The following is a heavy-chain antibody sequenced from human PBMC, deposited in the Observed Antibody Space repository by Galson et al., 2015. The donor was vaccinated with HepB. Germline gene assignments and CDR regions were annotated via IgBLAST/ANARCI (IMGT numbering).Heavy chain of an antibody. CDR2: IYTSGST. J-gene: IGHJ6*02. V-gene: IGHV4-61*02. Sequence: TLSLTCTVSGGSISSGSYYWSWIRQPAGKGLEWIGRIYTSGSTNYNPSLKSRVTISVDTSKNQFSLKLSSVTAADTAVYYCARRVLWGGKTKVHMDVWGQGTTVTVSS. D-gene: IGHD4-23*01. CDR1: GGSISSGSYY. CDR3: ARRVLWGGKTKVHMDV.